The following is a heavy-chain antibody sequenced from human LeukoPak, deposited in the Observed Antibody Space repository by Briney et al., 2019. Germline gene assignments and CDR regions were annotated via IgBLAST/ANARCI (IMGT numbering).Heavy chain of an antibody. CDR3: AVGSAYSSSTDAFDI. CDR1: GYTFTSYG. V-gene: IGHV1-18*01. Sequence: GASVKVSCKASGYTFTSYGISWVRQAPGQGLEWMGWISAYNGNTNYAQKLQGRVTMTTDTSTSTAYMELRSLRSDDTAVYYCAVGSAYSSSTDAFDIWGQGTMVTVSS. D-gene: IGHD6-13*01. CDR2: ISAYNGNT. J-gene: IGHJ3*02.